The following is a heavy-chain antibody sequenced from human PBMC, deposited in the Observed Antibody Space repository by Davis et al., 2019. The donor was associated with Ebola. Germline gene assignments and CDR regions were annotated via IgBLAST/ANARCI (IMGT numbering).Heavy chain of an antibody. Sequence: AASVKVSCKASGYTLVSYYAHWVRQAPGQGLEWMGIINPSGGTTTYAQKFQGRVTMTRDTSTNTLYMELSSLTSGDTAVYYCVRDLRGWGDFDYWGRGTLVTVSS. CDR2: INPSGGTT. V-gene: IGHV1-46*01. D-gene: IGHD3-10*01. CDR1: GYTLVSYY. CDR3: VRDLRGWGDFDY. J-gene: IGHJ4*02.